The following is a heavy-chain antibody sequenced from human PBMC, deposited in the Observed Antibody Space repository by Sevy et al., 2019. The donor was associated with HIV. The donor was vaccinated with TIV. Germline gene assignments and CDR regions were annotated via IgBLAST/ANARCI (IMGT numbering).Heavy chain of an antibody. J-gene: IGHJ6*02. V-gene: IGHV3-7*01. CDR1: GFTFSSHW. CDR2: IKQDGSEK. CDR3: ARDTGGIGMDV. D-gene: IGHD6-13*01. Sequence: GVSLRLSCAASGFTFSSHWMSWVRQAPGMGLEWVANIKQDGSEKYYVDSVKGRFTISRDNAKNSLSLQMNSLRAEDTAVYYCARDTGGIGMDVWGQWTTVTVSS.